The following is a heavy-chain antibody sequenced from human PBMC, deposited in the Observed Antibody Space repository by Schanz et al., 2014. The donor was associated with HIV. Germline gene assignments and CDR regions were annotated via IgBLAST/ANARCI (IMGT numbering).Heavy chain of an antibody. CDR2: IWHDGSNT. CDR1: GFTFSSYG. CDR3: ARDVSHDSSGHYSDYYYGMDV. Sequence: QVQLVESGGGVVQPGRSLRLSCAASGFTFSSYGMHWVRQAPGKGLEWGACIWHDGSNTHYADSVKGRLTISRDDSKNTVYLQMNSLRAEDTAVYYCARDVSHDSSGHYSDYYYGMDVWGQGTTVTVSS. J-gene: IGHJ6*02. V-gene: IGHV3-33*01. D-gene: IGHD3-22*01.